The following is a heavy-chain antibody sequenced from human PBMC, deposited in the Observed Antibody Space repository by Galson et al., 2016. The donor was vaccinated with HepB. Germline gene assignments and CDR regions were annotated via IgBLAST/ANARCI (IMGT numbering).Heavy chain of an antibody. CDR3: AKDGGTWGYYYGDWNLDL. CDR1: GFTFSSYG. Sequence: SLRLSCAASGFTFSSYGMHWVRQAPGKGLEWVAVIWYDGSNKYYADSVKGRFTISRDNSKNNVYLQMNSLRADDTAVYYCAKDGGTWGYYYGDWNLDLWGRGTLVTVSS. V-gene: IGHV3-33*06. J-gene: IGHJ2*01. CDR2: IWYDGSNK. D-gene: IGHD3-22*01.